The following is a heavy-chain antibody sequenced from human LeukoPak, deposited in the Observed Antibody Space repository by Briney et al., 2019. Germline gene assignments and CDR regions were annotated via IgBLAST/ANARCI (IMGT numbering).Heavy chain of an antibody. D-gene: IGHD6-13*01. CDR1: GYTFTSYG. Sequence: ASVKVSCKASGYTFTSYGISWVRQAPGQGLEWMGWISAYNGNTNYAQKLQGRVTMTTDTSTSTAYMELRSLRSDDTAVYYCARDLKGGSSWYVGFDYWGQGNLVTVSS. CDR2: ISAYNGNT. J-gene: IGHJ4*02. V-gene: IGHV1-18*01. CDR3: ARDLKGGSSWYVGFDY.